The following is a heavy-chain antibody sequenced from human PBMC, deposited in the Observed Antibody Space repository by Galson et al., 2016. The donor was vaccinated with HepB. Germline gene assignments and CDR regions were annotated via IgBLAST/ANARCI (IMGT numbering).Heavy chain of an antibody. CDR2: ITSRSTAI. J-gene: IGHJ6*02. CDR1: GFTLSSYS. D-gene: IGHD2-2*02. V-gene: IGHV3-48*04. Sequence: RLSCAASGFTLSSYSMNWVRQPPGKGLEWVSYITSRSTAIYYADSVKGRFTISSANAKNSLYLQMNSLRAEDTAVYYCARDFGYCSSTSCYKGGLFYYYGMDVWGQGTTVTVSS. CDR3: ARDFGYCSSTSCYKGGLFYYYGMDV.